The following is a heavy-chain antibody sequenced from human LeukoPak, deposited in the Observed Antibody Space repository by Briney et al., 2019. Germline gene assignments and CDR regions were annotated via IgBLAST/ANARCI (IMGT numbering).Heavy chain of an antibody. CDR1: GGSISNYY. CDR2: IYYTGST. Sequence: PSETLSLTCTVSGGSISNYYWSWIRQPPGKGLEWIGYIYYTGSTNYNPSLTSRVTISIDTSKNQFSLKLSSVTAADTAVYYCARDLVTVTKGFDIWGQGTMVSVSS. V-gene: IGHV4-59*01. J-gene: IGHJ3*02. D-gene: IGHD4-17*01. CDR3: ARDLVTVTKGFDI.